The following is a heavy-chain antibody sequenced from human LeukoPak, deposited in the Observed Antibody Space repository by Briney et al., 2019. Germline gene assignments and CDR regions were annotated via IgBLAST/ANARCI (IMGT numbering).Heavy chain of an antibody. J-gene: IGHJ6*03. V-gene: IGHV3-21*01. CDR3: ARDPYSGSYGNYYYYFMDV. CDR1: GFTFSSYE. Sequence: GGSLRLSCAASGFTFSSYEMNWVRQAPGKGLEWVSSITSGSSYRFYADSVKGRFTISRDNAKNSLYLQMNSLRAEDTAVYYCARDPYSGSYGNYYYYFMDVWGKGTTVTISS. D-gene: IGHD1-26*01. CDR2: ITSGSSYR.